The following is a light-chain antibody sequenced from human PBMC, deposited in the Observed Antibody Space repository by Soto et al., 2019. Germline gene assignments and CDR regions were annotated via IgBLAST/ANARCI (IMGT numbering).Light chain of an antibody. J-gene: IGLJ1*01. CDR3: GSWDSSLSAYV. CDR2: DDN. CDR1: SSNIGGNS. V-gene: IGLV1-51*01. Sequence: QSALTQPPSVSAAPGQKVTISCSGSSSNIGGNSVSWYQQLPGTAPKLLIYDDNKRPSGIPDRFSGSKSGTSATLGITGFQTGDEADHYCGSWDSSLSAYVFGNGTKVTV.